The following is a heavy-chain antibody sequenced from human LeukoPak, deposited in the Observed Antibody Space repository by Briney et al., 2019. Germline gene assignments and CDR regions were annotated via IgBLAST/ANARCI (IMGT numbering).Heavy chain of an antibody. V-gene: IGHV3-30*04. CDR2: ISYDGSNK. D-gene: IGHD5-12*01. CDR3: AKDGDRQIVATMSTYFDY. CDR1: GFTFSSYA. J-gene: IGHJ4*02. Sequence: QPGRSLRLSCAASGFTFSSYAMHWVRQAPGKGLEWVAVISYDGSNKYYADSVKGRFTISRDDSKNTLYLQMNSLRAEDTAVYYCAKDGDRQIVATMSTYFDYWGQGTLVTVSS.